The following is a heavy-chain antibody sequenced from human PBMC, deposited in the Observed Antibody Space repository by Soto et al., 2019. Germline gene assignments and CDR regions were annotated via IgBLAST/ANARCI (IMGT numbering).Heavy chain of an antibody. CDR3: AKGLKGYYDSSGKYGMDV. Sequence: QVQLVESGGGVVQPGRSLRLSCAASGFTFSSYGMHWVRQAPGKGLEWVAVISYDGSNKYYADSVKGRFTISRDNSKNTLYLQMNSLRAEDTAVYYCAKGLKGYYDSSGKYGMDVW. D-gene: IGHD3-22*01. CDR1: GFTFSSYG. CDR2: ISYDGSNK. V-gene: IGHV3-30*18. J-gene: IGHJ6*01.